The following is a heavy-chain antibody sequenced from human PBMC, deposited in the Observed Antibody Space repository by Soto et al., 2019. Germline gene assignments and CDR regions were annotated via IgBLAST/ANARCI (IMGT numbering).Heavy chain of an antibody. Sequence: QVQLQESGPGLVKPSETLSLTCTVSGGSISSYYWSWIRQPPGKGLEWIGYIYYSGSTNYNPSLKSRVTIAVDTSKNQFSLKLSSVTAADTAVYYCARHCSGGSCYYAFDIWGQGTMVTVSS. V-gene: IGHV4-59*08. D-gene: IGHD2-15*01. CDR3: ARHCSGGSCYYAFDI. J-gene: IGHJ3*02. CDR1: GGSISSYY. CDR2: IYYSGST.